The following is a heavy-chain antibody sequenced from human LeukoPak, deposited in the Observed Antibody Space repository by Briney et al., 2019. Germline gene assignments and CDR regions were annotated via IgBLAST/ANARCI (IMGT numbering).Heavy chain of an antibody. D-gene: IGHD2-15*01. CDR1: GFTFSSCE. CDR2: ISSSGSTI. Sequence: GGSLRLSCAASGFTFSSCEMNWVRQAPGKGLEWVSYISSSGSTIYYADSMKGRFTISRDNAKNSLYLQMNSLRAEDTAVYYCARGGGRPYCSGGSCYSWFDPWGQGTLVTVSS. J-gene: IGHJ5*02. V-gene: IGHV3-48*03. CDR3: ARGGGRPYCSGGSCYSWFDP.